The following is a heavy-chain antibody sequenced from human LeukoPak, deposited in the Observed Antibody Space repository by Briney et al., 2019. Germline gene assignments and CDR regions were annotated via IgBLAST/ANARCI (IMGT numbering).Heavy chain of an antibody. CDR1: GGGSFSDYY. CDR2: SNPGGSS. J-gene: IGHJ4*02. V-gene: IGHV4-34*01. D-gene: IGHD3-22*01. CDR3: ARAQHYDSDGYYLPFDQ. Sequence: SETLSLTCSVYGGGSFSDYYCTWIRQPTGKGLEWIGESNPGGSSKYNPSLKSRGTISVDTSKNQFSLKLTSVTAADTAVYYCARAQHYDSDGYYLPFDQWGQGTLVTVSS.